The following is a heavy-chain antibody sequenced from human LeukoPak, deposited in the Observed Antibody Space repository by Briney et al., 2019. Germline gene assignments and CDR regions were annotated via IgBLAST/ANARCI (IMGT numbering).Heavy chain of an antibody. D-gene: IGHD3-10*01. CDR2: IGGSSTST. CDR3: ARETGEAFDI. V-gene: IGHV3-21*01. CDR1: GFIFSSHS. J-gene: IGHJ3*02. Sequence: GSLRLSCAASGFIFSSHSMNWVRQAPGEGLEWVSAIGGSSTSTYYADLVKGRFTVSRDNAKNSLFLQMDSLRAEDTAIYYCARETGEAFDIWGQGTMVTVSS.